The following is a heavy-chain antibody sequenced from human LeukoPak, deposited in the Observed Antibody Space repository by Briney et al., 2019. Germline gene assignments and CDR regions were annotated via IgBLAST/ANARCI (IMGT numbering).Heavy chain of an antibody. V-gene: IGHV4-59*12. J-gene: IGHJ4*02. CDR2: IYYSGST. CDR1: GGSISSYY. D-gene: IGHD3-22*01. Sequence: PSETLSLTCTVSGGSISSYYWSWIRQPPGKGLEWIGYIYYSGSTNYNPSLKSRVTISVDTSKNQFSLKLSSVTAADTAVYYCASIGNYYYDSSGYDFDYWGQGTLVTVSS. CDR3: ASIGNYYYDSSGYDFDY.